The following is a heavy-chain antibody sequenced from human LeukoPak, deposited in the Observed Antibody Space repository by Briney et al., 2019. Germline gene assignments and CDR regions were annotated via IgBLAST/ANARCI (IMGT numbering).Heavy chain of an antibody. CDR1: GYTFTTYD. J-gene: IGHJ3*02. V-gene: IGHV1-8*03. CDR3: ATYSISWYRESDAFDI. D-gene: IGHD6-13*01. Sequence: ASVKVSCKTSGYTFTTYDINWVRQATGQGLEWMGWMNPNSGNTGYAQKFQGRVTITRNTSISTASMELSSLRSEDTAVYYCATYSISWYRESDAFDIWGQGIMVTVSS. CDR2: MNPNSGNT.